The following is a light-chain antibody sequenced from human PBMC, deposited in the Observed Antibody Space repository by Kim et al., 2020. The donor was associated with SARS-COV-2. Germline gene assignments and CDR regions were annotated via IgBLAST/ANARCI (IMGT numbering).Light chain of an antibody. CDR3: QSYDSSLSGYV. CDR1: SSNIGAGDD. CDR2: GNS. J-gene: IGLJ1*01. Sequence: RVTISCSGSSSNIGAGDDVHWYRQLPGTAPKLHTYGNSNRPSGVPDRFSGSKSGTSASLAITGLQAEDEADYYCQSYDSSLSGYVFGTGTKVTVL. V-gene: IGLV1-40*01.